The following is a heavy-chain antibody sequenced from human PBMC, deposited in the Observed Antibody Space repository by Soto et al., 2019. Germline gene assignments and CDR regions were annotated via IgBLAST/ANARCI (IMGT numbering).Heavy chain of an antibody. D-gene: IGHD5-18*01. V-gene: IGHV4-30-4*01. CDR1: GGSISSGDYY. Sequence: QVQLQESGPGLVKPSQTLSLTCTVSGGSISSGDYYWSWIRQPPGKGLEWIGYIYYSGSTYYNPSLKSRVTISVDTSKNQFSLKLSSVTAADTAVYYCARRRGYSYGYGDWFDPWGQGTLVTVSS. CDR3: ARRRGYSYGYGDWFDP. CDR2: IYYSGST. J-gene: IGHJ5*02.